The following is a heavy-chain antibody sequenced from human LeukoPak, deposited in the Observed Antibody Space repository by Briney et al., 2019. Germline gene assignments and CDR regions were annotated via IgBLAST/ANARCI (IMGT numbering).Heavy chain of an antibody. CDR1: GGTFSSYA. D-gene: IGHD2-15*01. J-gene: IGHJ6*02. CDR3: ARVHGLLGYYYGMDV. CDR2: IIPIFGIA. V-gene: IGHV1-69*04. Sequence: ASVKVSCKASGGTFSSYAISWVRQAPGQGLEWMGRIIPIFGIANYAQKFQGRVTITADKSTSTAYMELSSLRSEDTAVYYCARVHGLLGYYYGMDVWGQGTTVTVSS.